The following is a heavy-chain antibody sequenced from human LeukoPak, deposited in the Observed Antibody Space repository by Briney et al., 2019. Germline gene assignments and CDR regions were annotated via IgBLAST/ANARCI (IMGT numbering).Heavy chain of an antibody. V-gene: IGHV1-18*01. CDR2: ISTYNGNT. J-gene: IGHJ4*02. D-gene: IGHD5-18*01. Sequence: ASVKVSCKSSGYTFTTYGITWVRQAPGQGLEWMGWISTYNGNTNYAQKLQGRVTMTTDTSTSTANMELRSLRSDDTAVYYCARDRMDTGTYFDYWGQGTLVTVSS. CDR3: ARDRMDTGTYFDY. CDR1: GYTFTTYG.